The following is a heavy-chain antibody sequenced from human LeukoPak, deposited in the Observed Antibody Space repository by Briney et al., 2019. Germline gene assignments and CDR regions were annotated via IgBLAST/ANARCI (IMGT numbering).Heavy chain of an antibody. CDR1: GFTFSSYW. CDR3: SRAEDY. V-gene: IGHV3-7*01. J-gene: IGHJ4*02. Sequence: GGSLRLSCVASGFTFSSYWMSWVRQAPGKGLEWVANIREDGSDKHYVDSVKGRFTISRDNAKKSLYLQMNSLRAEDTAVYYCSRAEDYWGQGILATVSS. CDR2: IREDGSDK.